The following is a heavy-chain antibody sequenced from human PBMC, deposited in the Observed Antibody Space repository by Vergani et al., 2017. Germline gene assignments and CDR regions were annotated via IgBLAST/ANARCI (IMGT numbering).Heavy chain of an antibody. V-gene: IGHV3-21*01. D-gene: IGHD2-15*01. CDR3: ARVPPPVVVVVAAKDDAFDI. J-gene: IGHJ3*02. CDR2: ISSSSSYI. CDR1: GFTFSSYS. Sequence: EVQLVESGGGLVQPGRSLRLSCAASGFTFSSYSMNWVRQAPGQGLDWVSSISSSSSYIYYADSVKGRFSISRDNAKNSLYLQMNSLRAEDTAVYYCARVPPPVVVVVAAKDDAFDIWGQGTMVTVSS.